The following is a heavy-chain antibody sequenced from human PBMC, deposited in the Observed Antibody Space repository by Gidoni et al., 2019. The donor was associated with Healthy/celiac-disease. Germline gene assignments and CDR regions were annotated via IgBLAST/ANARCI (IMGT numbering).Heavy chain of an antibody. CDR1: GFTFSSYA. Sequence: EVQLLESGGGLVQPGGSLRLSCAASGFTFSSYAMTGVSQAPGKGLELVSAISGSGGSTYYADSVKGRLNISRDTSKNTLYLQMNSLRAEDTAVYYCAKGDHSSSWEGNYYYYYMDVWGKGTTVTVSS. CDR3: AKGDHSSSWEGNYYYYYMDV. V-gene: IGHV3-23*01. J-gene: IGHJ6*03. CDR2: ISGSGGST. D-gene: IGHD6-6*01.